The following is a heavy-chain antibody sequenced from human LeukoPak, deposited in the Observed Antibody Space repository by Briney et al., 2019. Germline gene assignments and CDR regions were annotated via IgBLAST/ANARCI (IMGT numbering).Heavy chain of an antibody. V-gene: IGHV4-59*01. CDR2: IYYSGST. D-gene: IGHD3-22*01. Sequence: SETLSLTCTVSGGSISSYYWSWIRQPPGKGLEWIGYIYYSGSTNYNPSLKSRVTISVDTSKNQFSLKLSSVTAADTAVYYCARDRTYYYNSSGYYYYYYGMDVWGQGTTVTVSS. CDR3: ARDRTYYYNSSGYYYYYYGMDV. CDR1: GGSISSYY. J-gene: IGHJ6*02.